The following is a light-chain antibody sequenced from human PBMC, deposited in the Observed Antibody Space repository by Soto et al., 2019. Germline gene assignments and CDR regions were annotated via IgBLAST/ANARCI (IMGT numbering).Light chain of an antibody. CDR1: QSVSSN. J-gene: IGKJ1*01. CDR2: GAY. Sequence: IVMTQSPATLSVSPGERATLSCRASQSVSSNLAWYQQKPGQAPRLLIYGAYTRATGILARFSGSGSGTDFTLTISSLQSEDFAVYYCQQYNNWPPWTFGQGTKVEIK. V-gene: IGKV3-15*01. CDR3: QQYNNWPPWT.